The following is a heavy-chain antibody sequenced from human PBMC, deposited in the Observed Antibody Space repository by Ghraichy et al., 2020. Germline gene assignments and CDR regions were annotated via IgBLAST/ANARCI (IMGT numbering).Heavy chain of an antibody. CDR2: IDWDDDK. V-gene: IGHV2-70*11. D-gene: IGHD6-13*01. J-gene: IGHJ6*02. CDR3: ARIRVGVGYRRNRYGRHLRNDV. Sequence: SGPTLVKPTQTLTLTCTFSGFSLSTSGMCVSWIRQPPGKALEWLARIDWDDDKYYSTSLKTRLTISKDTSKNQVVLTMTNMDPVDTATYYCARIRVGVGYRRNRYGRHLRNDVWGPG. CDR1: GFSLSTSGMC.